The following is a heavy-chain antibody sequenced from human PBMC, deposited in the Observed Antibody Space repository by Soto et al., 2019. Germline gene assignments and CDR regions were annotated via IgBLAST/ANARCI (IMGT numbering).Heavy chain of an antibody. Sequence: QVQLVQSGVEVKKPGASVKVSCKASGYTFTSYGINWVRQAPGQGLEWMGWISVYNGNTNYAQKFQGRVTMTTDTSTSTAYMELRSLRYDDTAVDYCARGITVVRGVINNWFDPWGQGTLVTVSS. CDR1: GYTFTSYG. D-gene: IGHD3-10*01. V-gene: IGHV1-18*01. CDR2: ISVYNGNT. J-gene: IGHJ5*02. CDR3: ARGITVVRGVINNWFDP.